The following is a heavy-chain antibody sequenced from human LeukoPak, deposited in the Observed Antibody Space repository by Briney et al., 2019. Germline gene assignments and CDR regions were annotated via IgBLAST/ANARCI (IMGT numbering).Heavy chain of an antibody. J-gene: IGHJ4*02. V-gene: IGHV4-34*01. CDR2: INHSGST. D-gene: IGHD3-9*01. CDR3: ARGGHILIGFKPYYFDY. CDR1: GGSFSGYY. Sequence: PSETLSLTCAVYGGSFSGYYWSWIRQPPGKGLEWIGEINHSGSTNYNPSLKSRVTISVDTSKNQFSLKLSSVTAADTAVYYCARGGHILIGFKPYYFDYWGQGTLVTVSS.